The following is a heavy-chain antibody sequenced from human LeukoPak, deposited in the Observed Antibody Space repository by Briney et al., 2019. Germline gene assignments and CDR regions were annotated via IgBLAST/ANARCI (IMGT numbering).Heavy chain of an antibody. D-gene: IGHD2-21*01. CDR3: ARARRVFLYWFDP. V-gene: IGHV1-2*02. Sequence: ASVNVSCKASGYTFTGYYMHWVRQAPGQGLEWMGWINPNSGGTNYAQKFQGRVTMTRDTSISTAYMELSRLRSDDTAVYYCARARRVFLYWFDPWGQGTLVTVSS. J-gene: IGHJ5*02. CDR2: INPNSGGT. CDR1: GYTFTGYY.